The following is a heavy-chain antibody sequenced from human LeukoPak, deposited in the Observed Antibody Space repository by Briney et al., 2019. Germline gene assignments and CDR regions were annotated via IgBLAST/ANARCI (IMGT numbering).Heavy chain of an antibody. V-gene: IGHV1-69*13. CDR3: ARVRYYDILTGYQSVWFDP. CDR1: GYTFTSYG. D-gene: IGHD3-9*01. J-gene: IGHJ5*02. CDR2: IVPIFGTA. Sequence: SVKVSCKASGYTFTSYGISWVRQAPGQGLEWMGGIVPIFGTANYAQKFQGRVTITADESTSTAYMELSSLRSEDTAVYYCARVRYYDILTGYQSVWFDPWGQGTLVTVSS.